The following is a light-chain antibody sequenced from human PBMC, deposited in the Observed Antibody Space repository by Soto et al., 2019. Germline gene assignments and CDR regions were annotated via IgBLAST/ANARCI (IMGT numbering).Light chain of an antibody. J-gene: IGKJ1*01. CDR1: QNIDIF. CDR3: QKYYSAPWT. Sequence: DIQMTLSPPSLSPSVGDRVTISCRASQNIDIFLNWYQQKPGKAPKLLISAASTLQSGVPSRFSGSGSGTDFTLTISSLQPEDVATYYCQKYYSAPWTFAQGTKVDIK. V-gene: IGKV1-27*01. CDR2: AAS.